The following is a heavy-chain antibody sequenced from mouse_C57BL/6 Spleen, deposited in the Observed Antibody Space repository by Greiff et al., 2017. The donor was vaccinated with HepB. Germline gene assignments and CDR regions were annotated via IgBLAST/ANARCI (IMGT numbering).Heavy chain of an antibody. CDR2: INPNNGGT. CDR1: GYTFTDYN. V-gene: IGHV1-18*01. CDR3: ARWGINWYFDV. J-gene: IGHJ1*03. Sequence: EVKLVESGPELVKPGASVKIPCKASGYTFTDYNMDWVKQSHGKSLEWIGDINPNNGGTIYNQKFKGKATLTVDKSSSTAYMELRSLTSEDTAVYYCARWGINWYFDVWGTGTTVTVSS.